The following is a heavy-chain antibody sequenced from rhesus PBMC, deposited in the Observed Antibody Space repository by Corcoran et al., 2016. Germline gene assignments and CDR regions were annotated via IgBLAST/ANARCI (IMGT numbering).Heavy chain of an antibody. D-gene: IGHD6-31*01. CDR1: GGSSSSYW. CDR2: IKGNSGST. J-gene: IGHJ4*01. Sequence: QVQLQESGPGLVKPSETLSLTCAVSGGSSSSYWWSWIRQPPGMGLEWIGEIKGNSGSTNYNPSLKSRVTISKDASKNQFSLKLSSVTAADTAVYYCARPMAYYSSGFDYWGQGVLVTVSS. CDR3: ARPMAYYSSGFDY. V-gene: IGHV4-80*01.